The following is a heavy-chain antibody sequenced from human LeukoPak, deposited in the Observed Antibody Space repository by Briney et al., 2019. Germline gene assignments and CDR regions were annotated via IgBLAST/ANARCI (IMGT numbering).Heavy chain of an antibody. J-gene: IGHJ4*02. CDR1: GYTFTGYY. D-gene: IGHD3-22*01. Sequence: ALVKVSCKASGYTFTGYYMHWVRQAPGQGLEWMGWINPNSGGTNYAQKFQGRVTMTRDTSISTAYMELSRLRSDDTAVYYCARVRYYYDSSGYPDYWGQGDLVTVSS. CDR2: INPNSGGT. CDR3: ARVRYYYDSSGYPDY. V-gene: IGHV1-2*02.